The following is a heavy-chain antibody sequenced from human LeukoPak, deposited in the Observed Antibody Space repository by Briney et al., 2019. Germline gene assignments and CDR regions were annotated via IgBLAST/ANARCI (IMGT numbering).Heavy chain of an antibody. CDR3: AKFGGVPYYDFWSGYYHLDY. D-gene: IGHD3-3*01. Sequence: PGGSLRLSCAAPGFTFSSYAMSWVRQAPGKGLEWVSAISGSGGSTYYADSVKSRFTISRDNSKNTLYLQMNSLRAEDTAVYYCAKFGGVPYYDFWSGYYHLDYWGQGTLVTVSS. V-gene: IGHV3-23*01. CDR1: GFTFSSYA. CDR2: ISGSGGST. J-gene: IGHJ4*02.